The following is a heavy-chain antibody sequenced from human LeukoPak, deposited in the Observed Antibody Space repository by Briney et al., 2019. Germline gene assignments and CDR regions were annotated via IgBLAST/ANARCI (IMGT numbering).Heavy chain of an antibody. CDR1: GFTFSSYA. CDR2: ISSSGGST. J-gene: IGHJ4*02. Sequence: PGGSLRLSCAASGFTFSSYAMSWVRQAPGQGLEWVSAISSSGGSTNYADSVKGRFTISRDNLKNTLYLQMNSLRAEDTAVYYCAKAGVGATVFDYWGQGTLVTVSS. CDR3: AKAGVGATVFDY. D-gene: IGHD1-26*01. V-gene: IGHV3-23*01.